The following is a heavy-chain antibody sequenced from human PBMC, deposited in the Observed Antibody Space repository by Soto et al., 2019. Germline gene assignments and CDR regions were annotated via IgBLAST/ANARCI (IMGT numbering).Heavy chain of an antibody. CDR2: TFYGGTI. V-gene: IGHV4-39*02. CDR1: GGSISSSSYY. Sequence: PSETLSLTCTVSGGSISSSSYYWGWIRQPPGKGLEWIGSTFYGGTIKYNPSLKSRVTISVDTSKNQLSLKLSSVTAADTAVYYCVRDQPGDNYGDRIFDYWGQGTLVTVS. J-gene: IGHJ4*02. CDR3: VRDQPGDNYGDRIFDY. D-gene: IGHD4-17*01.